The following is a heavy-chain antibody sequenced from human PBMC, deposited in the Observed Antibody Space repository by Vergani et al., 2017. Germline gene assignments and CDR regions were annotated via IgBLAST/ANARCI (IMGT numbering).Heavy chain of an antibody. CDR1: GFTFDDYA. J-gene: IGHJ6*02. D-gene: IGHD4-17*01. V-gene: IGHV3-23*04. Sequence: EVQLVESGGGLVQPGRSLRLSCAASGFTFDDYAMSWVRQAPGKGLEWVSAISGSGGSTYYADSVKGRFTISRDNSKNTLYLQMNSLRAEDTAVYYCAKEDYGDPYYYYGMDVWGQGTTVTVSS. CDR3: AKEDYGDPYYYYGMDV. CDR2: ISGSGGST.